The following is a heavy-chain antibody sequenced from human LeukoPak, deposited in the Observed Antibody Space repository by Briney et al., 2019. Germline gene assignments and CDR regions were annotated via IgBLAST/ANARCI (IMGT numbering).Heavy chain of an antibody. Sequence: PSETLSLTCAVYGGSFSGYYWSWIRQPPGKGLEWIGEINHSGSTNYNPSLKSRVTISVDTSKNQFSLKLSSVTAADTAVYYCARRPGLYYYGSGSYSGWFDPWGQGTLVTVSS. CDR2: INHSGST. CDR3: ARRPGLYYYGSGSYSGWFDP. D-gene: IGHD3-10*01. CDR1: GGSFSGYY. J-gene: IGHJ5*02. V-gene: IGHV4-34*01.